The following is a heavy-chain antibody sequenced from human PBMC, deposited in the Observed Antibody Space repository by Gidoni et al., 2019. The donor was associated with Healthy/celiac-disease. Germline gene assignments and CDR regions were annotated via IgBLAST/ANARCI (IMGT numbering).Heavy chain of an antibody. D-gene: IGHD5-12*01. Sequence: QITLKESGPTLVKPTQTLTLTCTFSGFSLSTSGVGVGWIRQPPGKALEWLALIYWNDDKRYSPSLKSRLTITKDTSKNQVVLTMTNMDPVDTATYYCAQAVATLDYYYMDVWGKGTTVTVSS. CDR3: AQAVATLDYYYMDV. CDR2: IYWNDDK. J-gene: IGHJ6*03. CDR1: GFSLSTSGVG. V-gene: IGHV2-5*01.